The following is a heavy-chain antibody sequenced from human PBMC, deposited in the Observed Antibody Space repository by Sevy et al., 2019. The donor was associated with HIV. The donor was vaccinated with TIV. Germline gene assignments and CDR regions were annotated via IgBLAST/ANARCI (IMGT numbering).Heavy chain of an antibody. Sequence: GGSLRLSCAASGFTFSGYSMNWVRQAPGKGLEWVSSIISSSRYIYYPDSVRGRFTISRDNAKNSLYLQMNSLRAEDTAVYSCASAGVVIEKDAFDFWGQGTMVTVSS. D-gene: IGHD3-3*01. CDR1: GFTFSGYS. V-gene: IGHV3-21*01. J-gene: IGHJ3*01. CDR3: ASAGVVIEKDAFDF. CDR2: IISSSRYI.